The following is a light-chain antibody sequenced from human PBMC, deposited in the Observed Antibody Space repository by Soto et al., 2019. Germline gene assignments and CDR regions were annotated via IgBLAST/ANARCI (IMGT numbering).Light chain of an antibody. J-gene: IGLJ3*02. CDR1: SSDVGDYNY. Sequence: QSALTQPRSVSGSPGQSVTISCTGTSSDVGDYNYVSWYQQYPGKAPKLVISDVSKRPSGVPDRFSGSKSGNTASLTISGLQAEDEAEYYCCSFAGSYTFWVFGGGTKLTVL. CDR2: DVS. V-gene: IGLV2-11*01. CDR3: CSFAGSYTFWV.